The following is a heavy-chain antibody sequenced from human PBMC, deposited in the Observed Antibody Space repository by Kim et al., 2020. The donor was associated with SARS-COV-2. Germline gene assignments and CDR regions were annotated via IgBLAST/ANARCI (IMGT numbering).Heavy chain of an antibody. CDR1: DASISTFY. Sequence: SETLSLTCTVIDASISTFYWSWIRQSPAKGLEWVGSIKYDGATSYNPSLKSRVTITVDPPKSQFSLKVNSVTAEDTAVYYCARGGYYGSSHSDNWFDP. V-gene: IGHV4-59*01. D-gene: IGHD3-10*01. CDR3: ARGGYYGSSHSDNWFDP. J-gene: IGHJ5*02. CDR2: IKYDGAT.